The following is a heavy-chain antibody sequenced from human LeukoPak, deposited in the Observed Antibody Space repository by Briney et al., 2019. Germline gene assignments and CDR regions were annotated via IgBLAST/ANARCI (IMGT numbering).Heavy chain of an antibody. CDR3: ARIGPTIAGQNLDY. Sequence: SGGSLRLSCAASGFTFTSYSMNWVRQAPGKGLEWVSSISSSSSYIYYADSVKGRLTISRDNAKDSLYLQMNSLRAEDTAVYYCARIGPTIAGQNLDYWGQGTLVTVSS. J-gene: IGHJ4*02. V-gene: IGHV3-21*01. CDR2: ISSSSSYI. CDR1: GFTFTSYS. D-gene: IGHD6-13*01.